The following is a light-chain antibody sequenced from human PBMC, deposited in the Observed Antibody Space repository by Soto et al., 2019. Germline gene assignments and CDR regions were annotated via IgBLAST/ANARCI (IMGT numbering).Light chain of an antibody. CDR2: EVS. Sequence: QSALTQPASVSGSLGQSITISCTGTSSDVGGHNYVSWYQQHPGKAPKLLIYEVSNRPSGVSNRFSGSKSGNTASLTISGLQAEDEADYYCSSYTSTSTLVVFGGGTKLTVL. CDR3: SSYTSTSTLVV. V-gene: IGLV2-14*01. J-gene: IGLJ2*01. CDR1: SSDVGGHNY.